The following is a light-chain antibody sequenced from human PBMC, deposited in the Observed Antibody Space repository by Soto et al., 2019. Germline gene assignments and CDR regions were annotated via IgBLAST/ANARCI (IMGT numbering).Light chain of an antibody. V-gene: IGKV3-20*01. CDR2: GAS. Sequence: EIVLTQSPGTLSLSPGERATLSCRASQSVSSSYLAWYQQKPGQAPRLLIYGASSRATGIPDRFSGSGSGTDFTLTISSLQSEDSAVYYCQQYNYWPITFGQGTRLEIK. CDR1: QSVSSSY. CDR3: QQYNYWPIT. J-gene: IGKJ5*01.